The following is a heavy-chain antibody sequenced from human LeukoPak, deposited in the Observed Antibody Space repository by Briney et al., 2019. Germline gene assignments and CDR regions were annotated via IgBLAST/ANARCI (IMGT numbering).Heavy chain of an antibody. V-gene: IGHV3-11*04. J-gene: IGHJ4*02. CDR1: GFTFSDYY. CDR3: ARDRTRETFDY. D-gene: IGHD1-1*01. Sequence: GGSLRLSCAASGFTFSDYYMSWIRQAPGKGLEWVSFISSGGNTINYADSMKGQFTISRDNAKNSLYLQMNSLRAEDTAVYYCARDRTRETFDYWGRGTLVTVSS. CDR2: ISSGGNTI.